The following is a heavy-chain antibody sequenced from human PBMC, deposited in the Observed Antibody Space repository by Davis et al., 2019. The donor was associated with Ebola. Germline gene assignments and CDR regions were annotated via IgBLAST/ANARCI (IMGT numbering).Heavy chain of an antibody. CDR1: GFTFSNYD. J-gene: IGHJ6*02. V-gene: IGHV3-13*01. D-gene: IGHD6-13*01. Sequence: PSETLSPTCAAPGFTFSNYDMHWVRQATGKGLEWVPAIGTAGDTYYPGSVKGRFTISRENAKNSLYLQMNSLRAGDTALYYCTRGPTAAADSYYYGMDVWGQGTTVTVSS. CDR3: TRGPTAAADSYYYGMDV. CDR2: IGTAGDT.